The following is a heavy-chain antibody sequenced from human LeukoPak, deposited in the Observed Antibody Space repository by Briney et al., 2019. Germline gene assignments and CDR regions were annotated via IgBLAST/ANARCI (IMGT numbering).Heavy chain of an antibody. CDR1: GFSFSRYD. Sequence: GGSLRLSCAASGFSFSRYDMHWVRQASGKGLEWVSTIGIAGDTYYPGSVKGRFSISRENAKNSLYLQMNSLRAGDTAVYYCARSPAAAGTPYYFDYWGQGTLVTVSS. CDR2: IGIAGDT. V-gene: IGHV3-13*01. D-gene: IGHD6-13*01. CDR3: ARSPAAAGTPYYFDY. J-gene: IGHJ4*02.